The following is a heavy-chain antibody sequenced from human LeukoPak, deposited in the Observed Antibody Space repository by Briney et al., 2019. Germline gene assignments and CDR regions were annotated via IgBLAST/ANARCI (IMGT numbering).Heavy chain of an antibody. V-gene: IGHV4-39*07. CDR1: GGSVNSGTYY. Sequence: PSETLSLTCTVSGGSVNSGTYYRSWIRQPPGKGLEWIGNIYYSGSAYYNPSLKSRVTMSVDTSKNQFSLKLNSVTAADTAVYYCARKPIVNSAWYYFDYWGQGTLVTVSS. CDR3: ARKPIVNSAWYYFDY. CDR2: IYYSGSA. J-gene: IGHJ4*02. D-gene: IGHD3-22*01.